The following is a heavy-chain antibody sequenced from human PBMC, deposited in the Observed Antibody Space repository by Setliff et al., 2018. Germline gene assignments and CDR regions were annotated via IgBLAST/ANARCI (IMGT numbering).Heavy chain of an antibody. CDR2: INPHGSEK. CDR1: GLSYTNDW. CDR3: FGAGTCSY. D-gene: IGHD3-10*01. V-gene: IGHV3-7*01. J-gene: IGHJ4*02. Sequence: PGGSLRLSCTASGLSYTNDWVSWVRQAPGKGLEWLASINPHGSEKYYADSVKGRFTISRDNAKNSLSLQMNNLRSEDTAVYYCFGAGTCSYWGQGTLVTVSP.